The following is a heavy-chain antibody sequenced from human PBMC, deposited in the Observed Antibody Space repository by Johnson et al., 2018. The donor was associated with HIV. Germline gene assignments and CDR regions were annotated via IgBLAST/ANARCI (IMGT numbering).Heavy chain of an antibody. CDR1: GFTFSDYY. D-gene: IGHD1-14*01. J-gene: IGHJ3*02. V-gene: IGHV3-11*04. CDR3: ARSRQVGTPDAFDI. Sequence: QVQLVESGGGVVQPGRSLRLSCAASGFTFSDYYMSWIRQAPGKGLEWVSYISSSGNSIYYADSVKGRFTISRDNAKNSLYLQMNSLRADDTAVYYCARSRQVGTPDAFDIWGQGTMVTVSS. CDR2: ISSSGNSI.